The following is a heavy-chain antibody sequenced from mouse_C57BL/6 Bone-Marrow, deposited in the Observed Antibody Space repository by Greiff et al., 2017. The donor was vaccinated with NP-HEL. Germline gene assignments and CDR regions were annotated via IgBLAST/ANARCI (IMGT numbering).Heavy chain of an antibody. J-gene: IGHJ1*03. V-gene: IGHV7-3*01. Sequence: EVQLVESGGGLVQPGGSLSLSCAASGFTFTDYYMSWVRQPPGKALEWLGFIRNKANGYTTEYSASVKGRFTISRDNSQSILYLQMNALRAEDSATYYCARYGGSSRYWYFDVWGTGTTVTVSS. CDR3: ARYGGSSRYWYFDV. CDR1: GFTFTDYY. CDR2: IRNKANGYTT. D-gene: IGHD1-1*01.